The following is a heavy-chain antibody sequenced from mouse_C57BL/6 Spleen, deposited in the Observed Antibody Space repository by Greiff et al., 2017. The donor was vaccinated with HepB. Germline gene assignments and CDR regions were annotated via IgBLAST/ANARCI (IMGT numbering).Heavy chain of an antibody. Sequence: QVQLQQSGAELARPGASVKMSCKASGYTFTSYTMHWVKQRPGQGLEWIGYINPSSGYTKYNQKFKDKATLTADKSSSTAYMQLSSLTSEDSAVYYCARNWDIYYDYDGYFDYWGQGTTLTVSS. CDR3: ARNWDIYYDYDGYFDY. CDR2: INPSSGYT. J-gene: IGHJ2*01. V-gene: IGHV1-4*01. CDR1: GYTFTSYT. D-gene: IGHD2-4*01.